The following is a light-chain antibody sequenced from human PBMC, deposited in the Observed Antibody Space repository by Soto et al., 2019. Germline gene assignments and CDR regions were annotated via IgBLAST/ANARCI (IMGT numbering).Light chain of an antibody. V-gene: IGKV3-15*01. CDR2: GAS. Sequence: EIVFTQSPVTLSLSPGQRATLSCRASQIVSSNYLAWYQQKPGRAPRLLIYGASSRATGIPVRFSGSGSGTEFTLTISSLQSEDVAVYYCQHYKNRPLTFGGGAKVDIK. J-gene: IGKJ4*01. CDR3: QHYKNRPLT. CDR1: QIVSSNY.